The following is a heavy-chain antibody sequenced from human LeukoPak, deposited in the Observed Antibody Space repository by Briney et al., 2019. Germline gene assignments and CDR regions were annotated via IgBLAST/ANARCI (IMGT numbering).Heavy chain of an antibody. CDR1: GFTFSDYY. CDR3: ARDRRYCSSTSCSYYYYYYGMDV. V-gene: IGHV3-11*04. J-gene: IGHJ6*02. CDR2: ISSSGSTI. D-gene: IGHD2-2*01. Sequence: GGSLRLSCAASGFTFSDYYMSWIRQAPGKGLEWVSYISSSGSTIYYADSVKGRFTISRDNSKNTLYLQMNSLRAEDTAVYYCARDRRYCSSTSCSYYYYYYGMDVWGQGTTVTVSS.